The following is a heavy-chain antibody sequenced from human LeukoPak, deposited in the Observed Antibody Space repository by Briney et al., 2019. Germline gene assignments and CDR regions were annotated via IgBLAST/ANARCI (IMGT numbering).Heavy chain of an antibody. Sequence: SGTLSLTCAVSGDSISSNNWWSWVRQPPGRGLEWIGEIYHSGSTTYNPSLRSRVTISVDRSENQFSLKLSSVTAADTAVYYCARGNWFDPWGQGTLVTVSS. CDR2: IYHSGST. CDR3: ARGNWFDP. CDR1: GDSISSNNW. V-gene: IGHV4-4*02. J-gene: IGHJ5*02.